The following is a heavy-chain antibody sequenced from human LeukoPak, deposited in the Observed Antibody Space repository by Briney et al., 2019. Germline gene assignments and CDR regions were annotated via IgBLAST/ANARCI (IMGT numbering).Heavy chain of an antibody. D-gene: IGHD3-10*01. CDR3: AKARGGSSFDY. V-gene: IGHV3-9*01. Sequence: GGSLRLSCAASGFTFDDYAMHWVRQAPGKGLEWVSGISWNSGSIGYADSVKGRFTISRDNAKNSLYLQMNSLRAEDTALYYCAKARGGSSFDYWGQGTLVTVSS. CDR1: GFTFDDYA. CDR2: ISWNSGSI. J-gene: IGHJ4*02.